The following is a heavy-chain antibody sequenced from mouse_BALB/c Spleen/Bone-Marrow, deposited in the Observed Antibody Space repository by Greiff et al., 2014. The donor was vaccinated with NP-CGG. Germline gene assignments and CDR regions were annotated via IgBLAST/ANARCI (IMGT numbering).Heavy chain of an antibody. Sequence: LQQSGSELVRPGASVKLSCKASGYTFTSYWMHWVKQRSGQGLEWIGNIYPGSGSTNYDEKFKSKATLTVDTSSSTAYMQLSSLTSVDSAVYYCTGAPGLADWGQGTLVTVSA. CDR3: TGAPGLAD. J-gene: IGHJ3*01. CDR1: GYTFTSYW. CDR2: IYPGSGST. D-gene: IGHD3-1*01. V-gene: IGHV1S22*01.